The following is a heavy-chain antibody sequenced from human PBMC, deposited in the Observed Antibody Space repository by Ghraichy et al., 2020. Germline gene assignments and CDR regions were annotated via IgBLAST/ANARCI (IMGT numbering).Heavy chain of an antibody. V-gene: IGHV3-43*01. CDR1: GLTFADYT. D-gene: IGHD3-22*01. Sequence: GGSLRLSCAASGLTFADYTMHWVRQAPGKGLEWVSLITWNGGSTYYADSVKGRFTASRDNSKNSLYLQMNSLRTEDTALYYCAAEYYYDSSGCFRYWGQGTLVTVAS. CDR2: ITWNGGST. CDR3: AAEYYYDSSGCFRY. J-gene: IGHJ4*02.